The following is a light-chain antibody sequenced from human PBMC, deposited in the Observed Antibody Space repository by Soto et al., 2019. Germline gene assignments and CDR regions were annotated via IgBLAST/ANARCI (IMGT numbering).Light chain of an antibody. V-gene: IGKV3-20*01. CDR2: GAS. J-gene: IGKJ1*01. CDR3: QQYHTSPLM. CDR1: QSVSSN. Sequence: EIVMTQSPATLSVSPGERATLSCRASQSVSSNLAWYQQKPGQAPRLLIYGASSRATGIPDRFSGSGSGTDSTLTISRLEPEDLAVYYCQQYHTSPLMFGQGTKV.